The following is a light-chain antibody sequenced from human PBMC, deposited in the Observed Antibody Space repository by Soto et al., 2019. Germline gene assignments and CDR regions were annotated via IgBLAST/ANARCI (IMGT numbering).Light chain of an antibody. CDR1: SSDVGGYNS. CDR2: DVS. Sequence: QSVLTQPASVSGSPGQSITISCTGTSSDVGGYNSVSWYQQYPGKAPKLIIYDVSDRPSGVSDRFSGSKSGNTASLTISGLQAEDGADYYCSSYTSRSTAVFGGGTKVTVL. V-gene: IGLV2-14*03. J-gene: IGLJ2*01. CDR3: SSYTSRSTAV.